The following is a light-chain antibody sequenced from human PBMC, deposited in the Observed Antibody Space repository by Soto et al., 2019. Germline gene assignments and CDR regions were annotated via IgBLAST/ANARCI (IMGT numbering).Light chain of an antibody. CDR2: AAS. CDR1: QSISTY. CDR3: PQSYSTAPT. V-gene: IGKV1-39*01. Sequence: DIQMTQSPSSLSASVGDRVTITCRASQSISTYLNWYQQKPGKAPKFLIYAASTLQSGVPSRFSGSGSGTDFTLTISSLQPEDFATYYCPQSYSTAPTFGQGTKLEIK. J-gene: IGKJ2*01.